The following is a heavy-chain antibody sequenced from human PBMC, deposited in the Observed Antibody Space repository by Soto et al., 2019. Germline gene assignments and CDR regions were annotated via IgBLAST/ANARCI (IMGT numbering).Heavy chain of an antibody. V-gene: IGHV1-58*01. CDR3: ATPSGY. D-gene: IGHD3-10*01. Sequence: WASVKVSCKASGFTFTSSAVQWVRQARGQRLEWIGWIVVGSGNTSYAQSFQGRVTMTRDTSTSTVFMDLSSLRSEDTAIYYCATPSGYWGQGTLVTVSS. CDR1: GFTFTSSA. J-gene: IGHJ4*02. CDR2: IVVGSGNT.